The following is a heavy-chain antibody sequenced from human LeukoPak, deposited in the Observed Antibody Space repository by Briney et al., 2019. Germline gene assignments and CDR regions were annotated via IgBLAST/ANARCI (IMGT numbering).Heavy chain of an antibody. J-gene: IGHJ6*02. CDR2: INKDGSEE. V-gene: IGHV3-7*01. CDR3: ARDLRSNTFSDYYGVDV. D-gene: IGHD2-15*01. Sequence: GGSLRLSCAASGFSVSSAWMRWVRQSPGKGLEWVANINKDGSEEYYVDSVRGRFTISRDNGKNSLNLQMNSLRVEDTAVYYCARDLRSNTFSDYYGVDVWGQGTTVIVSS. CDR1: GFSVSSAW.